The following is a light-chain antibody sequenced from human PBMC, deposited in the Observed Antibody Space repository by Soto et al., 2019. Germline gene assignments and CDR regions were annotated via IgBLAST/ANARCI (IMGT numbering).Light chain of an antibody. J-gene: IGLJ1*01. CDR2: GVN. CDR1: SSDVGTYDY. CDR3: SSYAASNTFV. Sequence: QSALTHPRSVSGSPGQSVTISCTGSSSDVGTYDYVSWYXXHPGKAPKLMIHGVNKRPSGVPDRFSGSKSANTASPTISGLQAEDEDDYYCSSYAASNTFVFGTGTKVTVL. V-gene: IGLV2-11*01.